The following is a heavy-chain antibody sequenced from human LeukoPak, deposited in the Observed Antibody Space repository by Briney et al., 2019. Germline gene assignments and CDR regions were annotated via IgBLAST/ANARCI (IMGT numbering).Heavy chain of an antibody. CDR1: GGSISSYY. V-gene: IGHV4-59*01. CDR3: ARGAGTMVRGISY. Sequence: SETLSLTCNVSGGSISSYYWSWIRQPPGKGLEWIGYIYSSGSTNYNPSLKSRVTISVDTSKNQFSLKLSSVTAADTAVYYCARGAGTMVRGISYWGQGTLVTVSS. D-gene: IGHD3-10*01. CDR2: IYSSGST. J-gene: IGHJ4*02.